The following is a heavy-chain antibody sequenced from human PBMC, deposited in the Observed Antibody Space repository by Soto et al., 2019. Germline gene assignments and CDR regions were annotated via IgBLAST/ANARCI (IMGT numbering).Heavy chain of an antibody. Sequence: ASVKVSCKVSGYTLTELSMHWVRQAPGKGLEWMGGFDPEDGETIYAQKFQDRVTMTEDTSTDTAYMELSSLKTEDTAVYYCTRDWRISTDTAMAYIGGYWGQ. CDR2: FDPEDGET. V-gene: IGHV1-24*01. J-gene: IGHJ4*02. CDR3: TRDWRISTDTAMAYIGGY. D-gene: IGHD5-18*01. CDR1: GYTLTELS.